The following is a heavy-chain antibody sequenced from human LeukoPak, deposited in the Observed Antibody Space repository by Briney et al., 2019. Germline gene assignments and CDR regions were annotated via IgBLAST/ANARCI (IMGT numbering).Heavy chain of an antibody. J-gene: IGHJ3*02. D-gene: IGHD2-15*01. Sequence: GGSLRLSCAASGFTSSAYDMHWVRQITGGGLEWVSTSGTVGDTFYSDSVKGRFTISRDNAKNSLYLQMNSLRAEDTAVYYCARGPKACSGGSCYCFAFDIWGQGTMVTVSS. CDR3: ARGPKACSGGSCYCFAFDI. CDR1: GFTSSAYD. CDR2: SGTVGDT. V-gene: IGHV3-13*04.